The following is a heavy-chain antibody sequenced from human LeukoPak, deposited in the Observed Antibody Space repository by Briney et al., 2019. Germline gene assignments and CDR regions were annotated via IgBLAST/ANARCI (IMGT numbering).Heavy chain of an antibody. CDR1: GFTFSSYS. V-gene: IGHV3-74*01. CDR3: ARESGYHGSGFDP. D-gene: IGHD3-10*01. Sequence: GGSLRLSCAASGFTFSSYSMNWVRQGPGKGLVWVSRIKSDGSSTSYADSVKGRFTISRDNAKNTLYLQMNSLRDEDTAVYYCARESGYHGSGFDPWGQGTLVTVSS. CDR2: IKSDGSST. J-gene: IGHJ5*02.